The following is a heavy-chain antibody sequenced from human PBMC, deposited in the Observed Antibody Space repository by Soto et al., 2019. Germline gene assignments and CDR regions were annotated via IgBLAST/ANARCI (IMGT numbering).Heavy chain of an antibody. CDR2: ISSSSSYI. CDR3: ARDSVVVAPDY. D-gene: IGHD2-15*01. V-gene: IGHV3-21*01. CDR1: GFTFSSYS. Sequence: PGGSLRLSCAASGFTFSSYSMNWVRQAPGKGLDWVSSISSSSSYIYYADSVKGRFTISRDNAKNSLYLQMNSLRAEDAAVYYCARDSVVVAPDYWGQGTLVTVSS. J-gene: IGHJ4*02.